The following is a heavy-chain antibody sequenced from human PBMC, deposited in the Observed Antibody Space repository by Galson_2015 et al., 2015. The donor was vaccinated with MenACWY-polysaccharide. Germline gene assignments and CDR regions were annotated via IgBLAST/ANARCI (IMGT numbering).Heavy chain of an antibody. D-gene: IGHD1-26*01. CDR3: ARVEKYSGSFYILY. CDR2: IYYTGTT. Sequence: LVKPTQPLTLTCTFSGFSLSTRGAGVGWIRQPPGKGLEWIGYIYYTGTTKYNPSLKSRVTISVDTSKNQFSLKLSSVTAADTAVYYCARVEKYSGSFYILYWGQGTLVTVSS. CDR1: GFSLSTRGAG. J-gene: IGHJ4*02. V-gene: IGHV4-61*08.